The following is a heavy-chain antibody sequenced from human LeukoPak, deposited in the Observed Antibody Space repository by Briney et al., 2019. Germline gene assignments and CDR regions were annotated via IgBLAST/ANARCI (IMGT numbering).Heavy chain of an antibody. J-gene: IGHJ4*02. CDR3: ARDRKRERYFDWLLGYFDY. V-gene: IGHV3-21*01. D-gene: IGHD3-9*01. Sequence: PGGSLRLSCAASGFTFSSYSMNWVRRAPGKGLEWVSSISSSSSYIYYADSVKGRFTISRDNAKNSLYLQMNSLRAEDTAVYYCARDRKRERYFDWLLGYFDYWGQGTLVTVSS. CDR2: ISSSSSYI. CDR1: GFTFSSYS.